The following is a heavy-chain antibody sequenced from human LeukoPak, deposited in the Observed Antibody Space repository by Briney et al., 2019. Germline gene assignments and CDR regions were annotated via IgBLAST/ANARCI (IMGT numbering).Heavy chain of an antibody. V-gene: IGHV3-30-3*01. J-gene: IGHJ6*03. CDR1: GFTFSSYA. D-gene: IGHD6-6*01. CDR2: ISYDGSNK. CDR3: ARASRRQLDYYYYYYMDV. Sequence: PGGSLRLSCAASGFTFSSYAMHWVRQAPGKGLEWVAVISYDGSNKYYADSVKGRFTISRDNSKNTLYLQMNSLRAEDTAVYYCARASRRQLDYYYYYYMDVWGKGTTVTVSS.